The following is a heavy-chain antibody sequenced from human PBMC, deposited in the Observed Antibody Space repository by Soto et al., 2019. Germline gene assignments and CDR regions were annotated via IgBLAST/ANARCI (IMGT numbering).Heavy chain of an antibody. CDR2: IKSKTDGGTT. CDR3: TTGGSNVDKLYYFDY. Sequence: PGGSLRLSCAASGFTFSNAWMSWVRQAPGKGLEWVGRIKSKTDGGTTDYAAPVKGRFTISRDDSKNTLYLQMNSLKTEDTAVYYCTTGGSNVDKLYYFDYWGQGTLVTVSS. J-gene: IGHJ4*02. CDR1: GFTFSNAW. D-gene: IGHD1-1*01. V-gene: IGHV3-15*01.